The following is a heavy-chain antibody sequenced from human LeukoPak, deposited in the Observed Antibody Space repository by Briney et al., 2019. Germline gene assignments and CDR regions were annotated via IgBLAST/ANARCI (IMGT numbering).Heavy chain of an antibody. V-gene: IGHV1-8*01. CDR2: MNPNSGNT. J-gene: IGHJ4*02. D-gene: IGHD2-2*01. Sequence: GASVKVCCKASGYTFTSYDINWVRQATGQGLEWMGWMNPNSGNTGYAQKFQGRVTMTRNTSISTAYMELSSLRSEDTAVYYCARVKQDCSSTSCYDNHDYWGQGTLVTVSS. CDR3: ARVKQDCSSTSCYDNHDY. CDR1: GYTFTSYD.